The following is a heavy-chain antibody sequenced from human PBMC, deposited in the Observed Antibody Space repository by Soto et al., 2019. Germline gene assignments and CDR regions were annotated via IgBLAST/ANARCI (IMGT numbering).Heavy chain of an antibody. CDR3: TTGGYSYGQDYYYGMDV. CDR2: IKSKTDGGTT. Sequence: EVQLVESGGGLVKPGGSLRLSCAASGFTFSNAWMNWVRQAPGKGLEWVGRIKSKTDGGTTDYAAPVKGRFTISRDDSKNTLYLQMNSLKTEDTAVYYCTTGGYSYGQDYYYGMDVWGQGTTVTVSS. V-gene: IGHV3-15*07. J-gene: IGHJ6*02. D-gene: IGHD5-18*01. CDR1: GFTFSNAW.